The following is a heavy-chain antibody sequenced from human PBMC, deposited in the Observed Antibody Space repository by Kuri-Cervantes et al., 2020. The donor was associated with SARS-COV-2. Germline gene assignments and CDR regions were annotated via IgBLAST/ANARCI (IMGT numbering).Heavy chain of an antibody. CDR3: AKGLLYSYGYGMDV. CDR1: GFTFSSYE. V-gene: IGHV3-30*18. D-gene: IGHD5-18*01. Sequence: LSLTCAASGFTFSSYEMNWVRQAPGKGLEWVAVISYDGSNKYYADSVKGRFTISRDNSKNTLYLQMNSLRAEDTAVYYCAKGLLYSYGYGMDVWGQGTTVTVSS. J-gene: IGHJ6*02. CDR2: ISYDGSNK.